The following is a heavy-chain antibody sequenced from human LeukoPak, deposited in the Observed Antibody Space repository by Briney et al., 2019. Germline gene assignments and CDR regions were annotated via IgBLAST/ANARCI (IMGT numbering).Heavy chain of an antibody. D-gene: IGHD6-6*01. CDR2: MNPNSGNT. J-gene: IGHJ4*02. CDR1: GYTFTSYD. V-gene: IGHV1-8*03. Sequence: ASVKVSCKASGYTFTSYDINWVRRATGQGLEWMGWMNPNSGNTGYAQKFQGRVTITRNTSISTAYMELSSLRSEDTAVYYCASSRAKTKRTSIAAPFDYWGQGTLVTVSS. CDR3: ASSRAKTKRTSIAAPFDY.